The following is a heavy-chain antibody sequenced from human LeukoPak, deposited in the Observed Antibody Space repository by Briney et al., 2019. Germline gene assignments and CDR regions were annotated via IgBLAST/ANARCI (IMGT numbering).Heavy chain of an antibody. CDR1: GFTFSNHA. V-gene: IGHV3-23*01. D-gene: IGHD2-15*01. Sequence: GGSLRLSCAASGFTFSNHAMSWVRQTPGKGLQWVSVISGSGRTTEYADSVKGRLTISRDNSKSTLSLQMNSLRVEDTAIYYCAKNVVVRRYIDYWGQGTLVTVSS. CDR3: AKNVVVRRYIDY. CDR2: ISGSGRTT. J-gene: IGHJ4*02.